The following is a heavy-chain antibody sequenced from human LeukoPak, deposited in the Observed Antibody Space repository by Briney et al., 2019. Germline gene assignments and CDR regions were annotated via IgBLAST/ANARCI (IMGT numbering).Heavy chain of an antibody. CDR1: GFTFTTYW. V-gene: IGHV3-74*01. D-gene: IGHD5-18*01. CDR2: INSDGSIT. Sequence: GGSLRLSCAASGFTFTTYWMHWVRQAPGKGLVWVSHINSDGSITSYADSVKGRYTISRDNAKNTLYQQMNSLRAEDTAVYYCARDAVDTANAVWGQGTTVTVSS. J-gene: IGHJ6*02. CDR3: ARDAVDTANAV.